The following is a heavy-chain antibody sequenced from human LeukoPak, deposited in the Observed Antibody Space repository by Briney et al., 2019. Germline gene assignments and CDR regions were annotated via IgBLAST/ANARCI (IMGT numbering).Heavy chain of an antibody. CDR1: GFTFSSYS. CDR3: ARDLGYCSSTSCYTGSYFDY. Sequence: GGSLRLSCAASGFTFSSYSMNWVRQAPGKGLEWVSYISSSSSTICYADSVKGRFTISRDNAKNSLYLQMNSLRAEDTAVYYCARDLGYCSSTSCYTGSYFDYWGQGTLVTVSS. V-gene: IGHV3-48*01. CDR2: ISSSSSTI. J-gene: IGHJ4*02. D-gene: IGHD2-2*02.